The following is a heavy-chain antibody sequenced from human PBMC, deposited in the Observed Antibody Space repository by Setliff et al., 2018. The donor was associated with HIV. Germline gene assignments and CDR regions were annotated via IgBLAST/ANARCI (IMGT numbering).Heavy chain of an antibody. CDR3: TLTSRLDGYFDP. CDR1: GGSIRGHY. J-gene: IGHJ5*02. Sequence: SETLSLTCTVSGGSIRGHYWSWIRQPPGKGLEWIGTIYYSGSTYYKPSLKSRGTISVDTSKNQLYLKLNSVTAADSAVYYCTLTSRLDGYFDPWGQGTLVTVSS. CDR2: IYYSGST. D-gene: IGHD5-12*01. V-gene: IGHV4-59*11.